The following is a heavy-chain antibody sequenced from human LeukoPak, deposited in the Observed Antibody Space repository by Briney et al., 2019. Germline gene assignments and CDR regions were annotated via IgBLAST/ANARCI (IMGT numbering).Heavy chain of an antibody. D-gene: IGHD6-13*01. CDR3: ASEVSSSWFDY. V-gene: IGHV1-2*04. CDR1: GYTFTGHY. J-gene: IGHJ4*02. Sequence: GASVKVSCKASGYTFTGHYMHWVRQAPGQGLEWMGWINPNSGATKYAEKFQGWVTATRDTSISTAYMEVKRLRSDDTATYYCASEVSSSWFDYWGQGTLVTVSS. CDR2: INPNSGAT.